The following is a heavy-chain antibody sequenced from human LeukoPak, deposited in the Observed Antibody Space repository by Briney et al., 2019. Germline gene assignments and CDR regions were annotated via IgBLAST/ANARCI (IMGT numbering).Heavy chain of an antibody. J-gene: IGHJ5*02. CDR2: IIPIFGTA. D-gene: IGHD3-22*01. CDR1: GGTFSSYA. CDR3: AREGAWDSSGYFQYNWFDP. Sequence: SVKVPCKASGGTFSSYAISWVRQAPGQGLEWMGGIIPIFGTANYAQKFQGRVTITADESTSTAYMELSSLRSEDTAVYYCAREGAWDSSGYFQYNWFDPWGQGTLVTVSS. V-gene: IGHV1-69*13.